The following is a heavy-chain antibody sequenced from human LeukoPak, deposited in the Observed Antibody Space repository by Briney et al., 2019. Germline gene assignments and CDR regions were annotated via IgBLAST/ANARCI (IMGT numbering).Heavy chain of an antibody. J-gene: IGHJ5*02. V-gene: IGHV4-39*07. CDR3: ARVFVYCSGGSCYWGWFDP. Sequence: SETLSLTCTVSGGSISSSYSYWGWIRQPPGKGLEWIGNIYYSGNTNYNPSLKSRVTISVDTSKNQFSLKLSSVTAADTAMYYCARVFVYCSGGSCYWGWFDPWGQGTLVTVSS. D-gene: IGHD2-15*01. CDR1: GGSISSSYSY. CDR2: IYYSGNT.